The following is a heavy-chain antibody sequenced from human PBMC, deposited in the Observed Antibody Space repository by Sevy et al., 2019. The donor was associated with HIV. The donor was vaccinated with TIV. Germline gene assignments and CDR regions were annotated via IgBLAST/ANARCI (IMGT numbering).Heavy chain of an antibody. V-gene: IGHV3-7*01. Sequence: GGSLRLSCAASVFTFSSYWMSWVRQAPGKGLEWVANIKQDGSEKYYVDSVKGRFTISRDNAKNSLYLQMNSLRAEDTAVYYCARDDYGGNFDYWGQGTLVTVSS. J-gene: IGHJ4*02. CDR2: IKQDGSEK. CDR1: VFTFSSYW. D-gene: IGHD4-17*01. CDR3: ARDDYGGNFDY.